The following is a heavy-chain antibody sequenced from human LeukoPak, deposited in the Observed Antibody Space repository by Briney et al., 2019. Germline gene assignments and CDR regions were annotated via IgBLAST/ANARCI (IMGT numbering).Heavy chain of an antibody. CDR1: GGAFSSYA. Sequence: SVKVSCKASGGAFSSYAISWVRQAPGQGLEWMGGIIPIFGTANYAQKFQGRVTITADESTSTAYMELSSLRSEDTAVYYCARARTMVTRYYYGMDVWGQGTTVTVSS. CDR3: ARARTMVTRYYYGMDV. V-gene: IGHV1-69*13. CDR2: IIPIFGTA. D-gene: IGHD5-18*01. J-gene: IGHJ6*02.